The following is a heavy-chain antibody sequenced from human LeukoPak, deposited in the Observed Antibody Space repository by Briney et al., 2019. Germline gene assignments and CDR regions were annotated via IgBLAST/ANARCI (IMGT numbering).Heavy chain of an antibody. D-gene: IGHD3-22*01. CDR1: DGSISTYY. J-gene: IGHJ4*02. CDR3: ARASSGYSLFDY. Sequence: SETLSLTCTVSDGSISTYYWSGIRQPPGKALDWIGYIYYTGSTNYNPSLKSRVTISVDTSKNQFSLKLSSVTAADTAMYYCARASSGYSLFDYWGQGTLVTVSS. CDR2: IYYTGST. V-gene: IGHV4-59*01.